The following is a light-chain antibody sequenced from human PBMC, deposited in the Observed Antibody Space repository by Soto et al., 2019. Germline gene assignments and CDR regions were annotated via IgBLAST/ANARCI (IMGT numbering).Light chain of an antibody. Sequence: ENVLTQSPGTLSLSPGERATLSCRASQSVTSNFLAWYQQKPGQAPRLLIYGASTRAAGVPDRFSGSGSGTDFTLTITRLEPEDFAVYYCQQYGLSPLLYTFGQGTKLGVK. V-gene: IGKV3-20*01. CDR3: QQYGLSPLLYT. CDR1: QSVTSNF. J-gene: IGKJ2*01. CDR2: GAS.